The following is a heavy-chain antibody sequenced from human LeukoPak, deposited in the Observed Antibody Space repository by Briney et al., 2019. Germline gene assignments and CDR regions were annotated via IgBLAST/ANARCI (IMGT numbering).Heavy chain of an antibody. CDR2: IYYSGST. Sequence: SETLSLTCTVSGGSISSSSYYWGWIRQPPGKGLEWIGSIYYSGSTYYNPSLKSRVTISVDTSKNQFSLKLSSVTAADTAVYYCARGSSGWYRVGDYCYGMDVWGQGTTVTVSS. V-gene: IGHV4-39*01. CDR3: ARGSSGWYRVGDYCYGMDV. J-gene: IGHJ6*02. D-gene: IGHD6-19*01. CDR1: GGSISSSSYY.